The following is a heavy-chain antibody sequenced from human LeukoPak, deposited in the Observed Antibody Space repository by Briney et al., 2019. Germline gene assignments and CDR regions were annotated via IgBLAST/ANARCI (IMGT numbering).Heavy chain of an antibody. D-gene: IGHD7-27*01. J-gene: IGHJ4*02. Sequence: SQTLSLTCAISGDSVSSNRAAWNWIRQSPSRGLEWLGRTYYRSKWYNDYAPSVKSRVTINPDTSKNQCSLQLSSVTPEDTAVYYCARDPITGDRFDYWGQGTLVTVSS. CDR1: GDSVSSNRAA. CDR3: ARDPITGDRFDY. CDR2: TYYRSKWYN. V-gene: IGHV6-1*01.